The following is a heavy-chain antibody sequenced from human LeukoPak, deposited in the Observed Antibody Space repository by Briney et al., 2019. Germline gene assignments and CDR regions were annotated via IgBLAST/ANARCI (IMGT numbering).Heavy chain of an antibody. Sequence: ASVKVSCKASGYIFTSYYIHWVRQAPGQGLEWMGKINPSGGSTTYSQKFQGRVTMTRDTSTSTVYMELSSLRSEDTAVYYCARLLLWFGDLGDYWGQGTLVTVSS. V-gene: IGHV1-46*01. CDR1: GYIFTSYY. CDR3: ARLLLWFGDLGDY. CDR2: INPSGGST. D-gene: IGHD3-10*01. J-gene: IGHJ4*02.